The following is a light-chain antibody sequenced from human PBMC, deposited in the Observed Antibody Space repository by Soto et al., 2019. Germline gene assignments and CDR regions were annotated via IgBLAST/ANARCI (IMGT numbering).Light chain of an antibody. V-gene: IGLV2-14*01. CDR3: SSYTSNNTVL. CDR2: EVS. CDR1: ISDIGVYNY. Sequence: QSALTQPASVSGSPGQSITISCTGTISDIGVYNYVSWYQQHPGKVPKLMIYEVSNRPSGISNRFAGSKSGNTASLTISGLQAEDEADYYCSSYTSNNTVLFGGGTQLTVL. J-gene: IGLJ2*01.